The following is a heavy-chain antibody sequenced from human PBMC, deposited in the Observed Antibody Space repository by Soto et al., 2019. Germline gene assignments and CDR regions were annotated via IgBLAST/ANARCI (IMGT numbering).Heavy chain of an antibody. Sequence: XESLKISCKTSGYSFITYWIGWVRQMPGKGLEWMGTVHPGDSDTRYSPSFQGQVTISADTSTSTAYLQWSSLKASDTAVYFCTRSRTTAGYYYAMDVWGQGTTVTV. V-gene: IGHV5-51*01. CDR2: VHPGDSDT. CDR1: GYSFITYW. J-gene: IGHJ6*02. D-gene: IGHD4-17*01. CDR3: TRSRTTAGYYYAMDV.